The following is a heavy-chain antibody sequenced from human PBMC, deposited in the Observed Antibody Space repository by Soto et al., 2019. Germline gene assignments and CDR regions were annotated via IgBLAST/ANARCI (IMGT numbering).Heavy chain of an antibody. Sequence: QVQLVQSGAEVKKPGSSVKVSCKASGGTFGSYYISWVRQAPGKGLEWMGGIIPSRGTANYAQKFQGRVTIAADESTSTAYMELSSLRSEDTAGYYWARSQGSSTSLEIYYNSYYGMDVWVQGTTVTVSS. J-gene: IGHJ6*02. D-gene: IGHD2-2*01. CDR3: ARSQGSSTSLEIYYNSYYGMDV. CDR2: IIPSRGTA. V-gene: IGHV1-69*01. CDR1: GGTFGSYY.